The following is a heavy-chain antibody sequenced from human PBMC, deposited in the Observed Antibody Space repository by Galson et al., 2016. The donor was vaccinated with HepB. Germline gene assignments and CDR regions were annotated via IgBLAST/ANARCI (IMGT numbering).Heavy chain of an antibody. D-gene: IGHD3-3*01. CDR1: GFSFNIYR. J-gene: IGHJ4*02. V-gene: IGHV3-7*03. Sequence: SLRLSCAASGFSFNIYRMNWVRQAPGKGLEWVANIKQDGSEKYYVDSVKGRFTISRDNAQNSLYLQMNNLRAEDAAVYYCARDSGEYDLWSAYYYWGQGTLSPSPQ. CDR2: IKQDGSEK. CDR3: ARDSGEYDLWSAYYY.